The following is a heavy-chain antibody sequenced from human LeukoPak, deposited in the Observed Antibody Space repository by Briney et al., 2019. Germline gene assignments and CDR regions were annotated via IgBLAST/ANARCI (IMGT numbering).Heavy chain of an antibody. CDR1: GYTFTSYG. CDR3: ASGPVEPNCYYYGMDV. V-gene: IGHV1-18*01. CDR2: MSAYNGNT. Sequence: ASVKVSCEASGYTFTSYGISWVRQAPGQGLEWMGWMSAYNGNTNYAQKLKGRVTMTTDTSTSTAYMELRSLRSDDTAVYYCASGPVEPNCYYYGMDVWGQGTTVTVSS. J-gene: IGHJ6*02.